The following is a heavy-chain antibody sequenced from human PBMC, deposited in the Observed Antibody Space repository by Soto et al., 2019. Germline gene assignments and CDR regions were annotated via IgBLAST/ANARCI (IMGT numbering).Heavy chain of an antibody. V-gene: IGHV1-69*01. D-gene: IGHD5-12*01. CDR2: IIPIIGTA. CDR1: GGTFNNYA. CDR3: ARGVLDVVATSSCDY. J-gene: IGHJ4*02. Sequence: QVQLVQSGAEVKKPGSSVKVSCKASGGTFNNYAISWVRQAPGQGLEWMGGIIPIIGTADYAHKFQGRLAISTDESTGTTFMELGSLRSEETALYYCARGVLDVVATSSCDYWGQGTLVTVSS.